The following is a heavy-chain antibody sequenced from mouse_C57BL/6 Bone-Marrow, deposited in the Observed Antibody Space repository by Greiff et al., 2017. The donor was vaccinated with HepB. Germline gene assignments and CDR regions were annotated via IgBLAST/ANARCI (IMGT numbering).Heavy chain of an antibody. Sequence: VQLQQPGAELVKPGASVKLSCKASGYTFTSYWMHWVKQRPGQGLEWIGMIHPNSGSTNYNEKFKSKATLTVDKSSSTAYMQLSSLTSEDSAVYYCARIYYGNYWAMDYWGQGTSVTVSS. CDR3: ARIYYGNYWAMDY. CDR1: GYTFTSYW. D-gene: IGHD2-1*01. V-gene: IGHV1-64*01. CDR2: IHPNSGST. J-gene: IGHJ4*01.